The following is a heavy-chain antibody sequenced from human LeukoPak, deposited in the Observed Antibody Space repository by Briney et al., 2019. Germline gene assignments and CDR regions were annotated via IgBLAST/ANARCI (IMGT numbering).Heavy chain of an antibody. CDR3: ARVVDSSGYTNAFDI. CDR1: GFTFSSYS. J-gene: IGHJ3*02. Sequence: PGGSLRLSCAASGFTFSSYSMNWVRQAPGKGLEWVSFISSSSNYIYYADSVKGRFIISRDNAKNSLYLQMNSLRDEDTAVYYCARVVDSSGYTNAFDIWGQGTMVTVSS. D-gene: IGHD3-22*01. V-gene: IGHV3-21*01. CDR2: ISSSSNYI.